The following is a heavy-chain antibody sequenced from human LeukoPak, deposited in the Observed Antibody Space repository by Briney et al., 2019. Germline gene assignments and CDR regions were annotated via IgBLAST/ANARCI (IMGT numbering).Heavy chain of an antibody. J-gene: IGHJ4*02. CDR3: ATDYDFWSGYHNY. CDR2: IYYSGST. D-gene: IGHD3-3*01. V-gene: IGHV4-39*01. Sequence: SETLSLTCTVSGGSISSSSYYWGWIRQPPGKGLEWIGSIYYSGSTHYNPSLKSRVTISVDTSKNQFSLKLSSVTAADTAVYYCATDYDFWSGYHNYWGQGTLVTVSS. CDR1: GGSISSSSYY.